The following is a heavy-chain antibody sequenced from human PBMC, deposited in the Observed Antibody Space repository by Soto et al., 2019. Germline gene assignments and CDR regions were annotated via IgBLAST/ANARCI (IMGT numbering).Heavy chain of an antibody. CDR1: GYTFTSYG. J-gene: IGHJ6*02. Sequence: ASVKVSCKASGYTFTSYGISWVRQAPGQGLEWMGWISAYNGNTNYAQKLQGRVTMTTDTSTSTAYMELRSLRSDDTAVYYCARDHVRYCSGGSGHPGADYGMDVWGQGTTVTVSS. CDR3: ARDHVRYCSGGSGHPGADYGMDV. D-gene: IGHD2-15*01. CDR2: ISAYNGNT. V-gene: IGHV1-18*04.